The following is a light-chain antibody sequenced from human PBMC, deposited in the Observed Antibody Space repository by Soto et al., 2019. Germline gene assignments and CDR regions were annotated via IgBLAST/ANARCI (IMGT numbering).Light chain of an antibody. J-gene: IGLJ1*01. CDR2: EVS. Sequence: QSALTQPASVSGSPGQSITISCTGTRSDVAAYNYVSWYQHHPGKAPKLMIYEVSNRPSGVSNRFSGSKSGNTASLIISGLQAEDEADYYCSSYTSRSTLYVFGTGTKLTVL. CDR1: RSDVAAYNY. CDR3: SSYTSRSTLYV. V-gene: IGLV2-14*01.